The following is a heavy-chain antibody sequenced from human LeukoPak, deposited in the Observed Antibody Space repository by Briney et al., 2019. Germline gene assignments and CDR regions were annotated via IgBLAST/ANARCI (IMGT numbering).Heavy chain of an antibody. V-gene: IGHV3-7*03. CDR1: GFTLSRYW. J-gene: IGHJ4*02. Sequence: GGSLRLSCAASGFTLSRYWMSWVRQVPRKGLEWVANVKQDGSEKYYVDSVKGRFTISRDNAKNSLYLQMNSLRAEDTAVYYCARDKGDYDTSGSLFVFGGQGTLVTVSS. D-gene: IGHD3-22*01. CDR3: ARDKGDYDTSGSLFVF. CDR2: VKQDGSEK.